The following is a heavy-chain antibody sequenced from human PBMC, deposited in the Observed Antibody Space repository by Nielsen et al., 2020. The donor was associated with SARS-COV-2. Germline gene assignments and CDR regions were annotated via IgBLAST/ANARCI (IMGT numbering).Heavy chain of an antibody. J-gene: IGHJ4*02. V-gene: IGHV4-59*12. Sequence: SETLSLTCTVSGGSIRSYYWTWIRQPPGKGLEWIGYIYYTGSTNYNPSLKSRVTMSVDTSKNQFSLKLRSVTAADTAVYYCARGRPRITMIVVVTRKFDYWGQGTLVTVSS. D-gene: IGHD3-22*01. CDR3: ARGRPRITMIVVVTRKFDY. CDR2: IYYTGST. CDR1: GGSIRSYY.